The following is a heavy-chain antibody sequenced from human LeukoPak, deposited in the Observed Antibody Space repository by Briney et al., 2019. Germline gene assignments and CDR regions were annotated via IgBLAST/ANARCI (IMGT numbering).Heavy chain of an antibody. CDR1: GGSISSYY. CDR2: IHYSGTT. CDR3: ARALEGVYYYYGMDV. Sequence: PSETLSLTCTVSGGSISSYYWSWIRQSPGKGLEWLGYIHYSGTTNYNPSLKSRFTISVDTSKNQFSLKLSSVTAADTAVYFCARALEGVYYYYGMDVWGQGTTVTVSS. D-gene: IGHD3-16*01. J-gene: IGHJ6*02. V-gene: IGHV4-59*01.